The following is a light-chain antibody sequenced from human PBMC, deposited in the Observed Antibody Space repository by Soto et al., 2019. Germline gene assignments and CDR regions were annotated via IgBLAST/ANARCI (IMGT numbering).Light chain of an antibody. CDR2: AAS. J-gene: IGKJ1*01. V-gene: IGKV1-17*03. CDR3: LQHNTYPRT. CDR1: QGISTY. Sequence: DIQMTQSPSAMSASVGDRVTITCRASQGISTYLAWFQQKPGKAPKXLIYAASNLQSGVPSRFSGSGSGTEFTITISSLQPEDFETYYCLQHNTYPRTFGQGTKVDIK.